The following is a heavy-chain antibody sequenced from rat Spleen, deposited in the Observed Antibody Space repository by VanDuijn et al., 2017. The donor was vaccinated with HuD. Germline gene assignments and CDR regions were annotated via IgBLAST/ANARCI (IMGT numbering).Heavy chain of an antibody. J-gene: IGHJ2*01. D-gene: IGHD5-1*01. CDR1: GFTFSNYY. CDR3: TRERNWAFDH. V-gene: IGHV5S23*01. CDR2: ITNSGDST. Sequence: EVQLVESGGGLVQPGRSLKLSCAASGFTFSNYYMAWVRQAPTKGLEWVASITNSGDSTYYRDSVKGRFTISRDNAKSTLYLQMDSLRSEDTATYYCTRERNWAFDHWGQGVMVTVSS.